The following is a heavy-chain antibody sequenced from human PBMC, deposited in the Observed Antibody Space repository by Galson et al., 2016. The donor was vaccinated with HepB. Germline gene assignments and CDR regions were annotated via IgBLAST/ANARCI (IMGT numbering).Heavy chain of an antibody. Sequence: GYTFTSYGISWVRQAPGQGLEWMGWISAYNGDTNYAQKLQGSVTMTTDTSTSTVYMELRGLRADDTAVYYCARGHRRYYDILTGYDYWGQGTLVTVSS. CDR1: GYTFTSYG. CDR3: ARGHRRYYDILTGYDY. D-gene: IGHD3-9*01. CDR2: ISAYNGDT. V-gene: IGHV1-18*01. J-gene: IGHJ4*02.